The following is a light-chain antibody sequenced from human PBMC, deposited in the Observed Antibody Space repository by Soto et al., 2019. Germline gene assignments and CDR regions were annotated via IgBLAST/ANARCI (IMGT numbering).Light chain of an antibody. Sequence: QSALTQPASVSGSPGQSITISCTGTSSDVGGYNYVSWYQQHPGKAPKLMIYEVSKRPSGVPDRFSGSKSGNTASLTVSGXQXEXEADYYCNSYAGSNNWVFGGGTKLTVL. CDR1: SSDVGGYNY. CDR2: EVS. J-gene: IGLJ3*02. CDR3: NSYAGSNNWV. V-gene: IGLV2-8*01.